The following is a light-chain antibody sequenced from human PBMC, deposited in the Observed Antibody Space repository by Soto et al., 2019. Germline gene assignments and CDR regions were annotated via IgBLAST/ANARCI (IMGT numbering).Light chain of an antibody. V-gene: IGKV3-15*01. Sequence: EIVMTQSPATLSVSPGESATLSCRASQSISSELAWYQHKPGQPPRLLIYGASTRATGVPARFTGSGSGSDFTLTISGLQSEDFAVYYCQQGHNGPLTFGQGTRLEI. CDR1: QSISSE. CDR3: QQGHNGPLT. CDR2: GAS. J-gene: IGKJ2*01.